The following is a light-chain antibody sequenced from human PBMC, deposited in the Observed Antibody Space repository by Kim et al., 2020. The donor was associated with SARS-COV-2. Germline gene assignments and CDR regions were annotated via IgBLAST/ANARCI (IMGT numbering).Light chain of an antibody. CDR2: YDS. CDR1: NIGSKS. CDR3: PVCDSGLV. J-gene: IGLJ2*01. Sequence: SYELTQPPSVSVAPGKTARITCGGNNIGSKSVHWYQQKPGQAPVLVIYYDSDRPSGIPERFSGSNSGNTATLTISRVEAGDEADYYCPVCDSGLVFG. V-gene: IGLV3-21*04.